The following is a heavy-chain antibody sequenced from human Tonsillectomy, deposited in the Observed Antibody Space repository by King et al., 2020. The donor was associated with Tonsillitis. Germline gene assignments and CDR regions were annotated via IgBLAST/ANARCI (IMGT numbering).Heavy chain of an antibody. Sequence: VQLVESGGGLVQPGGSLRLSCAVSGFTFSDHYIDWVRQSPGKGLEWVGRTRNKANSYTTEYAASVKGRCTISRDDSKKSVYLQMNSLKTEDTAVYYCAHSRGYYDYDELDIWGQGTMVTVS. V-gene: IGHV3-72*01. D-gene: IGHD3-22*01. CDR3: AHSRGYYDYDELDI. J-gene: IGHJ3*02. CDR1: GFTFSDHY. CDR2: TRNKANSYTT.